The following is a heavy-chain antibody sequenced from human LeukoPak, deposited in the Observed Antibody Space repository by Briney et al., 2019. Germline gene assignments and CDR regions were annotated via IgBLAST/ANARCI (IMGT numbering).Heavy chain of an antibody. CDR1: GFTFSDYY. Sequence: PGGSLRLSCGASGFTFSDYYMSWIRQAPGKGLEWVSYISTTATTIYYADSVKGRFTISRDNAKNSLYLQMNSLRADDTAVYYCARGGVAAAIDYWGQGTLVTVSS. J-gene: IGHJ4*02. CDR3: ARGGVAAAIDY. D-gene: IGHD6-13*01. CDR2: ISTTATTI. V-gene: IGHV3-11*01.